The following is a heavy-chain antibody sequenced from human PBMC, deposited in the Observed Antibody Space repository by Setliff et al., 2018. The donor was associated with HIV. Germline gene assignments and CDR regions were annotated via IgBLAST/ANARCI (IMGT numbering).Heavy chain of an antibody. J-gene: IGHJ1*01. CDR2: IYSTGNT. CDR3: ARDLPGYFHH. D-gene: IGHD2-2*01. V-gene: IGHV4-61*02. CDR1: GDSVSSDSLS. Sequence: SETLSLTCDVSGDSVSSDSLSWSWIRQPAGKGLEWIGRIYSTGNTLYNLSLKSRVTISLDTSKNQFSLKLSSVTAADTGTYYCARDLPGYFHHWGQGTLVTVSS.